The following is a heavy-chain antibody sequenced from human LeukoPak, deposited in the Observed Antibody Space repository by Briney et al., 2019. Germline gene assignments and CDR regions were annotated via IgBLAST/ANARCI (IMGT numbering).Heavy chain of an antibody. CDR1: GDSMSSCY. D-gene: IGHD3-22*01. Sequence: PSETLSLTCSVSGDSMSSCYWSWLRQPPGKGLEWIGYIYYSGSTNYNPSLKSRVTMSVDTSENQFSVKLTSLTAADTAVYYCARGGPNSSGYEGDGFDVWGHGTTVTVSS. CDR3: ARGGPNSSGYEGDGFDV. J-gene: IGHJ3*01. CDR2: IYYSGST. V-gene: IGHV4-59*01.